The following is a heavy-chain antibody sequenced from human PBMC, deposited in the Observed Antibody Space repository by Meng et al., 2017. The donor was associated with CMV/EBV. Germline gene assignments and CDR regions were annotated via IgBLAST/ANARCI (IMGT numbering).Heavy chain of an antibody. D-gene: IGHD3-10*01. Sequence: CIGSGRYYWMWMRQHAGKGLEWIGSIYTSGSPNYNPYLKSRVTISVDTSKNQFSLKLSYVTADDTAVYYCASVQGLGVSWGQGTLVTVSS. V-gene: IGHV4-61*02. J-gene: IGHJ4*02. CDR1: CIGSGRYY. CDR3: ASVQGLGVS. CDR2: IYTSGSP.